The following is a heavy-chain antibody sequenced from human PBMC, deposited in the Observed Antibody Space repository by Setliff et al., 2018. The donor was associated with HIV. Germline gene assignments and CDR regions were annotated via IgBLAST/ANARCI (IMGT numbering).Heavy chain of an antibody. V-gene: IGHV4-61*02. CDR3: ARGDPFTDFDS. CDR1: GGSISRGSYY. D-gene: IGHD3-16*01. J-gene: IGHJ4*02. CDR2: IYTNGNT. Sequence: NPSETLSLTCTVSGGSISRGSYYWSWIRQPAGKGLEWIGRIYTNGNTNYSPSLKSRVTVSADTSKNQFSLKLTSVTAADTAVYYCARGDPFTDFDSWGQGTLVTVSS.